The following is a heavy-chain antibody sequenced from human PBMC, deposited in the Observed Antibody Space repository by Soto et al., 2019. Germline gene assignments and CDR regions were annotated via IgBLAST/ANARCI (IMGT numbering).Heavy chain of an antibody. Sequence: QVQLVQSGAEVKKPGASVKVSCKASGYTFTSYGISWVRQAPGQGLAWMGWISAYNGNTKSAQKLQGRVTMTTDTATSPAYSELRSLRSDDTAVYYCARDLAVGLVDYWGQGTLVTVSS. CDR2: ISAYNGNT. CDR1: GYTFTSYG. V-gene: IGHV1-18*01. J-gene: IGHJ4*02. D-gene: IGHD6-19*01. CDR3: ARDLAVGLVDY.